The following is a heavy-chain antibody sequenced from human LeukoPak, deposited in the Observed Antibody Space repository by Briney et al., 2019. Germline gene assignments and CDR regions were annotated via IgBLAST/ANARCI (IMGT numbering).Heavy chain of an antibody. CDR1: GFTFSSYG. CDR2: ISYDGSNI. CDR3: AKDTYRFYDY. Sequence: PGGSLRLSCAASGFTFSSYGMHWVRQAPGKGLEWVAVISYDGSNIYYADSVKGRFTISRDNSKNTLYLQMNSLRAEDTAVYYCAKDTYRFYDYWGQGTLVTVSS. J-gene: IGHJ4*02. V-gene: IGHV3-30*18.